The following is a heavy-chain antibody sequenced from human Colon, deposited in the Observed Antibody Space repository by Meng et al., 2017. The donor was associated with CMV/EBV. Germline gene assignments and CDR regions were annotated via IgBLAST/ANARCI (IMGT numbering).Heavy chain of an antibody. CDR3: AGYSGVADSADDF. Sequence: GESLKISCEASEINISDYFMSWIRQAPGKGLEWVSYISSGGSTMYYADSVKGRFTISRENARNSVYLQMSSLRAEDTAVYYCAGYSGVADSADDFWGQGTLVTVSS. CDR1: EINISDYF. D-gene: IGHD3-10*01. CDR2: ISSGGSTM. J-gene: IGHJ4*02. V-gene: IGHV3-11*01.